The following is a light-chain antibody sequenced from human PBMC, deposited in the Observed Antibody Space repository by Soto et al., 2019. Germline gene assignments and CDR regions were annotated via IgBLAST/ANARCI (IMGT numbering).Light chain of an antibody. CDR2: EVS. CDR1: SSDIGSYDY. CDR3: CSYTTIRTLV. V-gene: IGLV2-14*01. Sequence: QSALTQPASVSGSPGQSITISCTGTSSDIGSYDYVSRYQQHPGKAPKLIIYEVSDRPSGVSSRFSGSKSGNTASLTISGLQVEDGADYYCCSYTTIRTLVFGGGTKVTVL. J-gene: IGLJ2*01.